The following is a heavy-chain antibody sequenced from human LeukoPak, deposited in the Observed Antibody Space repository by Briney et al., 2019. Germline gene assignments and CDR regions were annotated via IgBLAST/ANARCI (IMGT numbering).Heavy chain of an antibody. D-gene: IGHD6-19*01. CDR1: GGSFSGYY. J-gene: IGHJ4*02. CDR3: ARDLGMAGIAPVDY. CDR2: INHSGST. Sequence: SETLSLTCAVYGGSFSGYYWSWIRQPPGKGLEWIGEINHSGSTDYNPSLKSRVTISVATSKNQFSLKLTSVTAADTAVYYCARDLGMAGIAPVDYWGQGTLVTVSS. V-gene: IGHV4-34*01.